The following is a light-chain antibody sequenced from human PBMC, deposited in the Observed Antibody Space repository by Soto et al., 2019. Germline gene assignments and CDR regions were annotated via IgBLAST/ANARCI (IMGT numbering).Light chain of an antibody. J-gene: IGKJ4*01. CDR2: AAS. CDR1: QTISDY. CDR3: QQSYTTPLT. Sequence: DIQMTQSPSSLSASVGDRFTITCRASQTISDYLNWYQQKPGKAPNLLISAASTLQSGVPSRFSGSGSGTDFTLTINSLQPEDFATYYCQQSYTTPLTFGGGTTGDIK. V-gene: IGKV1-39*01.